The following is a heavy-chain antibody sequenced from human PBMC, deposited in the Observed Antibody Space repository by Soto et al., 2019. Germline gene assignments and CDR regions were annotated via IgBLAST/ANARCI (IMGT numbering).Heavy chain of an antibody. J-gene: IGHJ3*02. V-gene: IGHV3-53*01. Sequence: EVHLVEAGGGLIQPGGSLTLSCAASGFSVSDSYMNWVRQSPGKGLEWVSIVYSGGGTYYADSVKGRFTISRDNSKNTLYLQMNSLRAEDTAVYYCARSSGGSYHSHAFDIWGQGTMVTVSS. CDR1: GFSVSDSY. D-gene: IGHD3-16*02. CDR2: VYSGGGT. CDR3: ARSSGGSYHSHAFDI.